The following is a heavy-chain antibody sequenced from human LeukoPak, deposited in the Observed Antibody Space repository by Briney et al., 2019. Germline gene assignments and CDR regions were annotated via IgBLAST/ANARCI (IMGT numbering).Heavy chain of an antibody. CDR3: ATRPCSSTSCYTWVDAFDI. CDR1: GYTFTSYG. CDR2: ISAYNGNT. J-gene: IGHJ3*02. Sequence: ASVKVSRKASGYTFTSYGISWVRQAPGQGLEWMRWISAYNGNTNYAQKLQGRVTMTTDTSTSTAYMELRSLRSDDTAVYYCATRPCSSTSCYTWVDAFDIWGQGTMVTVSS. V-gene: IGHV1-18*01. D-gene: IGHD2-2*02.